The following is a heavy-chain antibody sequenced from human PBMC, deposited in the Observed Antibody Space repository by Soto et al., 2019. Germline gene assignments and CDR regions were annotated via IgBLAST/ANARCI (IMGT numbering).Heavy chain of an antibody. J-gene: IGHJ6*03. CDR2: IYSGGST. V-gene: IGHV3-66*01. CDR3: ARNDVNSYYYYMDV. D-gene: IGHD1-1*01. CDR1: GFTVSSNY. Sequence: GGSLRLSCAASGFTVSSNYMSWVRQAPGKGLEWVSVIYSGGSTYYADSVKGRFTISRDNSKNTLYLQMNSLRAEDTAVYYCARNDVNSYYYYMDVWGKGTTVTVSS.